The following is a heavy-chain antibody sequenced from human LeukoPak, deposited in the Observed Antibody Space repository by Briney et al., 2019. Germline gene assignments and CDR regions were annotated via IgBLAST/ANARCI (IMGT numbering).Heavy chain of an antibody. J-gene: IGHJ4*02. CDR3: ARDRYFIGFDY. V-gene: IGHV4-30-4*01. CDR2: IYYSGTT. CDR1: GGSFSGYY. D-gene: IGHD3-9*01. Sequence: SETLSLTCAVYGGSFSGYYWSWIRQPPGKGLEWIGHIYYSGTTDYNPTLRSRVSISVDTSKNQFSLKLSSVTAADTAVYYCARDRYFIGFDYWGQGTLVTVSS.